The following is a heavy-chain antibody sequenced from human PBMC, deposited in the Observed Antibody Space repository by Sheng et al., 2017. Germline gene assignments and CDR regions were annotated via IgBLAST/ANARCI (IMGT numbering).Heavy chain of an antibody. V-gene: IGHV1-2*02. D-gene: IGHD3-10*01. J-gene: IGHJ4*02. Sequence: QVQLVQSGAEVKKPGASVKVSCKASGYTFSGHYIHWVRQAPGQGLEWMGWINPNSGGTNYAQKFQGRVTMTRDTSIATVYMELSSLGSDDTAVYYCGRDNKSSEFDYWGQGTLVTVSS. CDR3: GRDNKSSEFDY. CDR1: GYTFSGHY. CDR2: INPNSGGT.